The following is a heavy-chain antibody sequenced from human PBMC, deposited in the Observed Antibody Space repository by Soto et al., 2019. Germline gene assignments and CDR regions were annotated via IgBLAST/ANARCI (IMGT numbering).Heavy chain of an antibody. Sequence: LSLTCAVSGYSISSGYYWGWIRQPPGKGLEWIGSIYHSGSTYYNPSLKSRVTISVDTSKNQFSLKLSSVTAADTAVYYCAREIAAAGVISFDYWGQGTLVTVSS. D-gene: IGHD6-13*01. CDR3: AREIAAAGVISFDY. CDR2: IYHSGST. V-gene: IGHV4-38-2*02. J-gene: IGHJ4*02. CDR1: GYSISSGYY.